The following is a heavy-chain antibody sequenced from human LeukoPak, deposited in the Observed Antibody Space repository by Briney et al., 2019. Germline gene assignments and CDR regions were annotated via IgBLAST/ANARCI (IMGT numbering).Heavy chain of an antibody. J-gene: IGHJ4*02. D-gene: IGHD2-15*01. CDR3: ARDSRDIVVVVAATGLISVGPFDY. CDR1: GFTFSNYW. CDR2: INTDGSST. V-gene: IGHV3-74*01. Sequence: GGSLRLSCAASGFTFSNYWMHWVRQAPGKGLVWVSRINTDGSSTSYADSVKGRFTISRDNSKNTLYLQMNSLRAEDTAVYYCARDSRDIVVVVAATGLISVGPFDYWGQGTLVTVSS.